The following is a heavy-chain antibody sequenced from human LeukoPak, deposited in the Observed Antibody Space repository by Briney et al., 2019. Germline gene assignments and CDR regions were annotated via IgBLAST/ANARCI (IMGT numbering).Heavy chain of an antibody. CDR3: ARLSFLAYYYYGMDV. V-gene: IGHV3-7*01. CDR1: GFTFSSYW. Sequence: GGSLRLSCAASGFTFSSYWMSWVRQAPGKGLEWVANIKQDGSQKYYVDSVKGRFTISRDNAKNSLYLQMNSLRAEDTAVYYYARLSFLAYYYYGMDVWGQGTTVTVSS. D-gene: IGHD2/OR15-2a*01. J-gene: IGHJ6*02. CDR2: IKQDGSQK.